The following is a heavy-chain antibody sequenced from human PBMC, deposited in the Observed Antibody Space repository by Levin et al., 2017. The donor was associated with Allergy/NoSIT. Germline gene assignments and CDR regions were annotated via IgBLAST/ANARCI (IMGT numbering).Heavy chain of an antibody. D-gene: IGHD5-12*01. Sequence: PEASVKVSCKASGYTFNMYGINWVRQAPGQGLEWMGWISPDNGHRTYAQKVQGRVTMTTDRSTTTAYMELTSLTSDDTAMYFCARGQGGYESFDQWGQGTLVTVSS. CDR2: ISPDNGHR. V-gene: IGHV1-18*01. CDR3: ARGQGGYESFDQ. J-gene: IGHJ4*02. CDR1: GYTFNMYG.